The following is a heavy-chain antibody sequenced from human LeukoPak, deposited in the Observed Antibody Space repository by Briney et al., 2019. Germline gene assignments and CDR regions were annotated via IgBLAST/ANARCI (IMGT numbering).Heavy chain of an antibody. J-gene: IGHJ4*02. CDR1: GYTFTSYD. Sequence: ASVKVSCKASGYTFTSYDINWVRQATGQGLEWMGWMNPNSGNTGYAQKFQGRVTMTRNTSISTAYMELSSLRSEDTAVYYCARDPYDFWSGYHDYWGQGTLVTVSS. CDR2: MNPNSGNT. V-gene: IGHV1-8*01. D-gene: IGHD3-3*01. CDR3: ARDPYDFWSGYHDY.